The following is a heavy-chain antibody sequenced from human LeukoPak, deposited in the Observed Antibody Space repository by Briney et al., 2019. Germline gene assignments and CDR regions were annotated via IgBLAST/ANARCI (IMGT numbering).Heavy chain of an antibody. D-gene: IGHD4-17*01. J-gene: IGHJ4*02. V-gene: IGHV3-15*01. CDR3: ITLRLDYYGDYLDY. CDR2: IKSKTDGGTT. CDR1: GFTFSNAW. Sequence: PGGSLRLSCAASGFTFSNAWMSWVRQAPGKGLEWVGRIKSKTDGGTTDYAAPVKGRFTISRDDSKNTLYLQMNSLKTEDTAVYYCITLRLDYYGDYLDYWGQGTLVTVSS.